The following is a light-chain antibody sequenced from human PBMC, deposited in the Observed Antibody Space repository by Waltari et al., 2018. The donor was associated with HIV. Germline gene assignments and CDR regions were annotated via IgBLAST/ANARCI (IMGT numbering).Light chain of an antibody. J-gene: IGKJ4*01. V-gene: IGKV3-20*01. CDR3: QQYGSSLPLT. CDR2: GAT. CDR1: QSVSSSY. Sequence: EPVLTQSQGPLSLSPGERATPPCRASQSVSSSYLAWYQQQPGQPPRLLIYGATGRAAGIPDRFSGSGSGTDFTLTISRLEPEDFAVYYCQQYGSSLPLTFGGGTKVEIK.